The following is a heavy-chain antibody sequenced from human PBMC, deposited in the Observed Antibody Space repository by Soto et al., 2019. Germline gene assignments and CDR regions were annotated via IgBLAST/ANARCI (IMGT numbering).Heavy chain of an antibody. CDR2: IYHSGST. CDR1: GGSISSSNW. J-gene: IGHJ6*02. Sequence: PSETLSLTCAVSGGSISSSNWWSWVRQPPGKGLEWIGEIYHSGSTNYNPSLKSRVTISVDKSKNQFSLKLSSVTAADTAVYYCARGSVRKGYCSGGSCPDSYYYGMDVWGQGTTVTV. CDR3: ARGSVRKGYCSGGSCPDSYYYGMDV. D-gene: IGHD2-15*01. V-gene: IGHV4-4*02.